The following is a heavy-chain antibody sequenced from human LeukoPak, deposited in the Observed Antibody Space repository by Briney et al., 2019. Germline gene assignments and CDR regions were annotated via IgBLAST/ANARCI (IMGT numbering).Heavy chain of an antibody. Sequence: GGSLRLSGSASEFTFSSYAMHWVRQAPGKGLECVSGTSSSGGGTYYADSVKGRFTISRDNSKNTLYLQMSSLRAEDTAAYYCVKGMVRGVNYGMDVWGQGTTVTVSS. CDR1: EFTFSSYA. J-gene: IGHJ6*02. CDR2: TSSSGGGT. V-gene: IGHV3-64D*06. D-gene: IGHD3-10*01. CDR3: VKGMVRGVNYGMDV.